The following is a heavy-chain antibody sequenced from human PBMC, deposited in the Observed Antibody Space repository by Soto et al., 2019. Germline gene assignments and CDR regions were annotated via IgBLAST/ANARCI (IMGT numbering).Heavy chain of an antibody. D-gene: IGHD2-15*01. CDR2: IIPIFGTA. J-gene: IGHJ6*02. CDR1: GGTFSSYA. Sequence: SVKVSCKASGGTFSSYAISWVRQAPGQGLEWMGGIIPIFGTANYAQKLQGRVTMTTDTSTSTAYMELRSLRSDDTAVYYCARDAGDIVVVVAATRAYYYYGMDVWG. CDR3: ARDAGDIVVVVAATRAYYYYGMDV. V-gene: IGHV1-69*05.